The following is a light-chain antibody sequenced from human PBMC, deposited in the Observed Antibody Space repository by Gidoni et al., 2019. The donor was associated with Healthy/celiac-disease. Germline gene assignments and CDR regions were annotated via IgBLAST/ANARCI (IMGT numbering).Light chain of an antibody. CDR2: AAS. CDR3: QQSYSTPRT. V-gene: IGKV1-39*01. J-gene: IGKJ2*01. CDR1: QGISSY. Sequence: IQMPQSPSSLSASVGDRVTITFRASQGISSYLNWYQQKPGKAPKLLIYAASSLQSGVPSRFSGSGSGTDFTLTISSLQPEDFATYYCQQSYSTPRTFGQGTKLEIK.